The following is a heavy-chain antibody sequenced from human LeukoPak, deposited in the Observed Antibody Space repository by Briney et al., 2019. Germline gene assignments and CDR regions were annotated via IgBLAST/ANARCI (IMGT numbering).Heavy chain of an antibody. CDR2: IIPIFGTA. D-gene: IGHD6-13*01. Sequence: SVKVSCKASGGTLSSYAISWVRQAPGQGLEWMGRIIPIFGTANYAQKFQGRVTITTDESTSPAYMELSSLRSEDTAVYYCAREIAAAGTYFDYWGQGTLVTVSS. CDR3: AREIAAAGTYFDY. CDR1: GGTLSSYA. J-gene: IGHJ4*02. V-gene: IGHV1-69*05.